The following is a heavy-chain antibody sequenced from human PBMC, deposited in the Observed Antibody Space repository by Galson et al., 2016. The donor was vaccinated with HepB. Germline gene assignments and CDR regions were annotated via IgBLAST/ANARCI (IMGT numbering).Heavy chain of an antibody. V-gene: IGHV4-59*01. D-gene: IGHD6-13*01. CDR2: VCYLGNT. J-gene: IGHJ5*02. Sequence: SETLSLTCTVSGGSISSYYRSWIRQPPGGGLEWIGYVCYLGNTNYNHSLKSRVTMSVDTSKNQFSLKLSSVTAADTAVYYCARVGPGTSWYPGRVFWFDPWGQGTLVTVSS. CDR1: GGSISSYY. CDR3: ARVGPGTSWYPGRVFWFDP.